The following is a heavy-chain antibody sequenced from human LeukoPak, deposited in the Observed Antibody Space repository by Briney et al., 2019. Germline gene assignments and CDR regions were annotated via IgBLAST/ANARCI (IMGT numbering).Heavy chain of an antibody. D-gene: IGHD3-22*01. CDR3: ARAPDYYDSSGYFDY. V-gene: IGHV1-69*06. CDR1: GGTFSSYA. CDR2: IIPIFGTA. Sequence: SVKVPCKASGGTFSSYAISWVRQAPGQGLEWMGRIIPIFGTANYAQKFQGRVTITADKSTSTAYMELSSLRSEDTAVYYCARAPDYYDSSGYFDYWGQGTLVTVSS. J-gene: IGHJ4*02.